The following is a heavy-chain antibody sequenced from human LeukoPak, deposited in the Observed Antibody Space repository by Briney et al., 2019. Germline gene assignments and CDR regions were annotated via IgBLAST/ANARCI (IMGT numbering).Heavy chain of an antibody. Sequence: PGGSLRLSCAASGFTFSSYGMHWVRQAPGKGLEWVAFIRYDGSNKYYADSVKGRFTISRDNSKNTLYLQMNSLRAEDTAVYYCAKDGYRFWRGITGYWGQGTLVTVSS. D-gene: IGHD3-3*01. CDR1: GFTFSSYG. CDR2: IRYDGSNK. J-gene: IGHJ4*02. V-gene: IGHV3-30*02. CDR3: AKDGYRFWRGITGY.